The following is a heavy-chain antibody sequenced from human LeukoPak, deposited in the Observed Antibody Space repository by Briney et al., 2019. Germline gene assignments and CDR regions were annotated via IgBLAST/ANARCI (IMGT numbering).Heavy chain of an antibody. CDR1: GLIFDDYG. D-gene: IGHD6-19*01. V-gene: IGHV3-9*01. CDR2: ISWNSDII. J-gene: IGHJ4*02. CDR3: AKDRYSSGWSDLEY. Sequence: GGSLRLSCAASGLIFDDYGMHWVRQAPGKGLEWVSSISWNSDIIAYADSVKGRFTISRDNAKNSLYLQMNSLRAEDTALYYCAKDRYSSGWSDLEYWGQGTLVTVSS.